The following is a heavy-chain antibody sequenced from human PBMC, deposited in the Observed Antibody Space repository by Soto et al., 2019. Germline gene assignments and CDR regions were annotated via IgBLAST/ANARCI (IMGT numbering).Heavy chain of an antibody. CDR2: ISAYNGNT. D-gene: IGHD6-19*01. Sequence: ASVKVSCKASGYTFPPYGINWVRQAPGQGLEWMGWISAYNGNTNYAQKLQGRVTMTTDTSTSTAYMELRSLRSDDTAVYYCARARGTYSSGWFDYWGQGTLVTVSS. CDR1: GYTFPPYG. CDR3: ARARGTYSSGWFDY. V-gene: IGHV1-18*01. J-gene: IGHJ4*02.